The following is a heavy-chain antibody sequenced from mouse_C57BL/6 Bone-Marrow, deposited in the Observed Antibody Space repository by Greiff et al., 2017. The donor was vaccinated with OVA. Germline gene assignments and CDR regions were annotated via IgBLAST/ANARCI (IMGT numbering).Heavy chain of an antibody. J-gene: IGHJ2*01. CDR2: ISDGGSYT. D-gene: IGHD1-1*01. CDR1: GFTFSSYA. V-gene: IGHV5-4*01. Sequence: EVQRVESGGGLVKPGGSLKLSCAASGFTFSSYAMSWVRRTPEKRLEWVATISDGGSYTYYPDNVKGRFTISRDNAKNNLYLQMSHLKSEDTAMYYCRITTRDFDYWGQGTTLTVSS. CDR3: RITTRDFDY.